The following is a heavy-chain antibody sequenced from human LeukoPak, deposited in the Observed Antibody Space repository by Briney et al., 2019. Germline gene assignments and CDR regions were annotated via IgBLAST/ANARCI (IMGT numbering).Heavy chain of an antibody. V-gene: IGHV1-2*02. CDR1: GYTFTGYY. Sequence: ASVKVSCKASGYTFTGYYMHWVRQAPGQGLEWMGWINPNSGGTNYAQKFQGRVTMTRDTSISTAYMELSRLRSDDTAVYYCARVLYIPSQLRFTGYHDHENDYWGQGTLVTVSS. D-gene: IGHD3-3*01. CDR3: ARVLYIPSQLRFTGYHDHENDY. J-gene: IGHJ4*02. CDR2: INPNSGGT.